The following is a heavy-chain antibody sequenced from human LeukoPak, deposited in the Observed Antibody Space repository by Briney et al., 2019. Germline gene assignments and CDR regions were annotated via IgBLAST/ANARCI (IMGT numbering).Heavy chain of an antibody. J-gene: IGHJ3*02. CDR3: AKATRYCSSTSCPKDAFDI. CDR1: GGSISSSSYY. Sequence: SESLSLTCTVSGGSISSSSYYWGWIRQPPGKGLEWIGSIYYSGSTYYNPSLKSRVTISVDTSKNQFSLKLSSVTAADTAVYYCAKATRYCSSTSCPKDAFDIWGQGTMVTVSS. CDR2: IYYSGST. V-gene: IGHV4-39*01. D-gene: IGHD2-2*01.